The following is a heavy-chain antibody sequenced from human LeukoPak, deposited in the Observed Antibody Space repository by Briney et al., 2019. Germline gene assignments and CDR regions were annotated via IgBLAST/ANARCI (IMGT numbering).Heavy chain of an antibody. D-gene: IGHD3-10*01. Sequence: SETLSLTCTVSGGSISSYYWSWIRQPPGKGLEWIGYIYYSGSTNYNPSLKSRVTISVDTSKNQFSLKLSSVTAADTAVYYCAGQSVGDYGMDVWGQGTTVTVSS. J-gene: IGHJ6*02. CDR2: IYYSGST. CDR1: GGSISSYY. V-gene: IGHV4-59*08. CDR3: AGQSVGDYGMDV.